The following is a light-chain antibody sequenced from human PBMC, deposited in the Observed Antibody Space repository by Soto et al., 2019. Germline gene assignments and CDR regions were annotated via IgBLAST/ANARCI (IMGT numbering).Light chain of an antibody. CDR3: QQYTSSSPYT. J-gene: IGKJ2*01. CDR1: QSISRW. Sequence: DIQMAQSPSTLSASVGDRVTITCRASQSISRWLAWYQQKPGKPPRLLIYDVSILESGVPSRFSGSGSGTEFPLSISSLQPDDFATYYCQQYTSSSPYTFGQGTKLDIK. CDR2: DVS. V-gene: IGKV1-5*01.